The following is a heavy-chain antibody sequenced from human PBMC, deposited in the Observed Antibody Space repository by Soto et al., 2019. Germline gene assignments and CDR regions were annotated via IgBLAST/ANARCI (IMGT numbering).Heavy chain of an antibody. CDR3: ARRSSSWYFDY. V-gene: IGHV3-23*01. J-gene: IGHJ4*02. D-gene: IGHD6-13*01. Sequence: VQLLESGGGLVQPGGSLRLSCAASGFTFSSYAMNCVRQAPGKGLEWVSVISGSDGSTYYADSVKGRFTISRDNSKNTLNLQMNSLRAEDTAVYYCARRSSSWYFDYWGQGTLVTVSS. CDR2: ISGSDGST. CDR1: GFTFSSYA.